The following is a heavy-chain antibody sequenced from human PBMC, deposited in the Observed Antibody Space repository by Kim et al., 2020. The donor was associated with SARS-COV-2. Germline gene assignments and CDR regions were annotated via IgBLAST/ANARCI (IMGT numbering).Heavy chain of an antibody. CDR3: ARAVITMVRGVSPKTNWFEP. J-gene: IGHJ5*02. CDR1: GGSFTGYY. CDR2: INHSGST. D-gene: IGHD3-10*01. Sequence: SETLSLTCAVYGGSFTGYYWSWICQPPGKGLEWIGEINHSGSTNYNPSLKSRVTISVDTSKNQFSLTLSSVTAADTAVYYCARAVITMVRGVSPKTNWFEPWGQGTLVTVSS. V-gene: IGHV4-34*01.